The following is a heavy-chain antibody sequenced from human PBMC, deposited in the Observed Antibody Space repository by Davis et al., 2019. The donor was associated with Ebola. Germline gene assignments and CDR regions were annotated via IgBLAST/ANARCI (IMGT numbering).Heavy chain of an antibody. V-gene: IGHV1-69*13. D-gene: IGHD3-3*02. CDR2: VIPIFGAV. J-gene: IGHJ6*02. Sequence: SVKVSCKASGGTLSSYGVTWVRQAPGQGLTWMGGVIPIFGAVNYAQKFQGRVTITADESASTAYMELTSLGPEDTAVYFCARGRVRRTVDGISTRYHYYGMDVWGQGTTVIVSS. CDR3: ARGRVRRTVDGISTRYHYYGMDV. CDR1: GGTLSSYG.